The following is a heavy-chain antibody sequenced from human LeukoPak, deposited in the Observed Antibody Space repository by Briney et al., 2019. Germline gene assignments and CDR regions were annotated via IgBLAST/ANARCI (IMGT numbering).Heavy chain of an antibody. CDR3: ARAVAGKKLYFFDY. V-gene: IGHV3-21*01. Sequence: GGSLRLSCAASGFTFSSYSMNWVRQAPGKGLEWVSSISSSSSYIYYADSVKGRLTISRDNAKNSLYLQMNSLRAEDTAVYYCARAVAGKKLYFFDYWGQGTLVTVSS. J-gene: IGHJ4*02. CDR2: ISSSSSYI. D-gene: IGHD6-19*01. CDR1: GFTFSSYS.